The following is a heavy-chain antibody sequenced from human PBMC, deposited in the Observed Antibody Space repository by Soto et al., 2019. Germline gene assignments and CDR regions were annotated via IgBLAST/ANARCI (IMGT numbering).Heavy chain of an antibody. D-gene: IGHD2-15*01. V-gene: IGHV1-18*01. CDR3: GRDPSDGVVAATRGLKWFDP. J-gene: IGHJ5*02. Sequence: QVQLVQSGAEVKKPGASVKVSCKASGYTFTSYGISWVRQAPGQGLEWMGWISAYNGNTNYAQKLQGRVTMTTDTSPSTAYMELRSMRPDDTDVYYCGRDPSDGVVAATRGLKWFDPWGQGTLVTVSS. CDR2: ISAYNGNT. CDR1: GYTFTSYG.